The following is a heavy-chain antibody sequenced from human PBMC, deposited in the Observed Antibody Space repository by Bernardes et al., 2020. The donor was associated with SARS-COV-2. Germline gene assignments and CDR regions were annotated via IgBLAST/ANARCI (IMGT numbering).Heavy chain of an antibody. Sequence: GGSLRLSCAASGFTFDDYAMHWVRQAPGKGLEWVSGISWNSGSIGYADSVKGRFTISRDNAKNSLYLQMNSLRAEDTALYYCAKPMTTDNEYFDLWGRGTLVTVSS. CDR3: AKPMTTDNEYFDL. D-gene: IGHD4-17*01. J-gene: IGHJ2*01. CDR1: GFTFDDYA. V-gene: IGHV3-9*01. CDR2: ISWNSGSI.